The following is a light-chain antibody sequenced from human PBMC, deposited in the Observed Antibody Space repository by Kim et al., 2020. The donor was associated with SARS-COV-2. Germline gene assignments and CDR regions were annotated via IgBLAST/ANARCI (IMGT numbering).Light chain of an antibody. CDR2: TDN. CDR1: TSNIGSNT. Sequence: QSVLTQPPSVSGTPGQRVTISCSGSTSNIGSNTVSWYQQLSGTAPKLLIYTDNQRPSGVPARFSGSKSDTSASLAISGLQSEDEADYFCAAWDDSVNGWVLGGGTKLTVL. V-gene: IGLV1-44*01. J-gene: IGLJ3*02. CDR3: AAWDDSVNGWV.